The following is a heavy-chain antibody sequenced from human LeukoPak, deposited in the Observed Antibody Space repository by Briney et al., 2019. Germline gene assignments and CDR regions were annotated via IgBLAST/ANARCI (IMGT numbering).Heavy chain of an antibody. J-gene: IGHJ4*02. CDR3: ARHRRVTNWYVYF. D-gene: IGHD1-1*01. CDR2: IYYSGTT. Sequence: SETLSLTCTLSGGSISTNSNFGWGWIRQRPGMGLDWIGLIYYSGTTYHNPYLKSRVTIFVDTSKNLSSLTLTSVTAADTAVYYCARHRRVTNWYVYFWGQETRVTVS. V-gene: IGHV4-39*01. CDR1: GGSISTNSNFG.